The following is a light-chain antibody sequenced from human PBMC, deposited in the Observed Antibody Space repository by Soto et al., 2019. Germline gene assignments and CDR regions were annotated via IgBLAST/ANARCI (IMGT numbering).Light chain of an antibody. CDR2: SAS. Sequence: EIVMTQSADVLSVSPGERATLSCRVSQSISSNLAWYQQKPGQAPRLLIHSASTRATGVPARFSGSGSGTDFTLTISRLEPEDFAVYYCQQYGNSPVIFGGGTKVDI. CDR3: QQYGNSPVI. V-gene: IGKV3-15*01. CDR1: QSISSN. J-gene: IGKJ4*01.